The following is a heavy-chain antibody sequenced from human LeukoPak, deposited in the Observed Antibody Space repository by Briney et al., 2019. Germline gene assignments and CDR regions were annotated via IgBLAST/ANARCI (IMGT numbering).Heavy chain of an antibody. CDR3: ARDALGYCSGGSCSHFDY. Sequence: SETLSLTCTVSGGSISSYYWSWIRQHPGKGLEWIGYIYYSGSTYYNPSLKSRVTISVDTSKNQFSLKLSSVTAADTAVYYCARDALGYCSGGSCSHFDYWGQGTLVTVSS. D-gene: IGHD2-15*01. CDR2: IYYSGST. J-gene: IGHJ4*02. V-gene: IGHV4-59*06. CDR1: GGSISSYY.